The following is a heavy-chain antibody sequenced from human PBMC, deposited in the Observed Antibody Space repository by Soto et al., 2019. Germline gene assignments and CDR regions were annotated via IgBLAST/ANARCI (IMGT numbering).Heavy chain of an antibody. CDR1: GFTFSSYA. Sequence: QVQLVESGGGVVQPGRSLRLSCAASGFTFSSYAMHWVRQAPGKALEWVAVISYDGSNKYYADSVKGRFTISRDNSKNTLYLQMNSLRAEDTAVYYCAKVGADGGDYWGQATLVTVSS. J-gene: IGHJ4*02. D-gene: IGHD3-16*01. CDR2: ISYDGSNK. V-gene: IGHV3-30-3*01. CDR3: AKVGADGGDY.